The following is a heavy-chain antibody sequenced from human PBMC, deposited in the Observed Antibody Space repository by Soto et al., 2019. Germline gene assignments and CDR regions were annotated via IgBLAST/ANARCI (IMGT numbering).Heavy chain of an antibody. CDR2: FDPEDGET. D-gene: IGHD6-13*01. V-gene: IGHV1-24*01. J-gene: IGHJ3*02. CDR1: GYTLTELS. CDR3: ATVYSSSWYGAFDI. Sequence: ASVKVSCKVSGYTLTELSMHWVRQAPGKGLEWMGGFDPEDGETIYAQKFQGRVTMTEDTSTDTAYMELSSLRSEDTAVYYCATVYSSSWYGAFDIWGQGIMVTVSS.